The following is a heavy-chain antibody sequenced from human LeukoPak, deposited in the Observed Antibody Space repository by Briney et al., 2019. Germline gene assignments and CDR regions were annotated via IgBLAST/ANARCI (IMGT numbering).Heavy chain of an antibody. J-gene: IGHJ5*02. CDR3: ARVRRLGKIS. CDR2: ISSSTPKI. CDR1: GFTFSKYA. V-gene: IGHV3-23*01. Sequence: GGSLRLSCAASGFTFSKYAMTWVRQAPGKGLEWVSAISSSTPKIYYADSVKGRFTISRDNSKNTLYLQMNSLRAEDTAVYYCARVRRLGKISWGQGTLVTVSS. D-gene: IGHD3-16*01.